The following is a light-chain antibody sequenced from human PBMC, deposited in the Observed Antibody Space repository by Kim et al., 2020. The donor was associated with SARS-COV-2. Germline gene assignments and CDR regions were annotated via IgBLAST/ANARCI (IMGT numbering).Light chain of an antibody. V-gene: IGKV3-20*01. CDR3: QQYGSS. J-gene: IGKJ4*01. CDR1: QSFSSSY. CDR2: GAS. Sequence: LSLSPGERAPHSCRASQSFSSSYLAWYQQKPGQAPRLLIYGASSRATGIPDRFSGSGSGTDFTLTISRLEPEDFAVYYCQQYGSSFGGGTKVDIK.